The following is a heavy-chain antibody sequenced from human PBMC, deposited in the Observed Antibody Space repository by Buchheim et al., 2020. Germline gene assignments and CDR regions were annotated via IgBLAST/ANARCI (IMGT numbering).Heavy chain of an antibody. CDR2: IKEDGSEK. CDR1: GFTFSTYW. D-gene: IGHD2-2*01. J-gene: IGHJ5*02. V-gene: IGHV3-7*03. Sequence: EVQLVESGGGLVQPGGSMRLSCAASGFTFSTYWMSWVRQAPGKGLEWVANIKEDGSEKYYVDSVKGRFTISRDNARNSLSLQMNSLRAEDTAVYYCAREGSRQQLLYPWGQGTL. CDR3: AREGSRQQLLYP.